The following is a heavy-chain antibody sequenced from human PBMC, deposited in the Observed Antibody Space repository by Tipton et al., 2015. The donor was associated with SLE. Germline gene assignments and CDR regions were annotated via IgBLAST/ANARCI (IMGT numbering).Heavy chain of an antibody. CDR3: ARRGIAVAGIHWYFDL. CDR2: MYTRGST. CDR1: GASISSGSFY. D-gene: IGHD6-19*01. Sequence: TLSLTCTVSGASISSGSFYWSWIRQSAGKGLEWIGRMYTRGSTNYSPSLRSRVTISIDSSKNQLSLKLSSVTAADTAVYYCARRGIAVAGIHWYFDLWGRGTLVTVSS. J-gene: IGHJ2*01. V-gene: IGHV4-61*02.